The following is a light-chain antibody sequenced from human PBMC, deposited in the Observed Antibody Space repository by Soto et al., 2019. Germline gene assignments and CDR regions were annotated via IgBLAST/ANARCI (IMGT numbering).Light chain of an antibody. Sequence: QSALTQPPSASGTPGQRVTISCSGSRSNIGSNTVNWYQQLPGSAPKHLIYSNNQRPSGVPDRFSGSKSGTSASLAISGLQSEDEADYYCAAWDDSLDGFYVFGNGTKLTVL. J-gene: IGLJ1*01. CDR3: AAWDDSLDGFYV. CDR2: SNN. CDR1: RSNIGSNT. V-gene: IGLV1-44*01.